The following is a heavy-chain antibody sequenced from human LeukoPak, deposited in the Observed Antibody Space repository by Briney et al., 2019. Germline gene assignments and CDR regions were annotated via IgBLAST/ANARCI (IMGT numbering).Heavy chain of an antibody. J-gene: IGHJ5*02. D-gene: IGHD6-6*01. Sequence: GGSLRPSCAASGFTFSSYSMNWVRQAPGKGLEWVSSISSSSSYIYYADSVKGRFTISRDNAKNSLYLQMNSLRAEDTAVYYCARDSGIAACLFSNWFDPWGQGTLVTVSS. V-gene: IGHV3-21*01. CDR1: GFTFSSYS. CDR3: ARDSGIAACLFSNWFDP. CDR2: ISSSSSYI.